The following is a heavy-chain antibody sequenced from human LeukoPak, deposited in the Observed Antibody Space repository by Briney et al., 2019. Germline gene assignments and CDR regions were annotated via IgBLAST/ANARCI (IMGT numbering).Heavy chain of an antibody. J-gene: IGHJ4*02. D-gene: IGHD3-10*01. Sequence: SGGSLRLSCAASGFTFSSYAMSWVRQAPGKGLEWVAVISYDGSNKYYADSVKGRFTISRDNSKNTLYLQMNSLRAEDTAVYYCARSFTYYYGSGSRHFDYWGQGTLVTVSS. CDR3: ARSFTYYYGSGSRHFDY. V-gene: IGHV3-30-3*01. CDR2: ISYDGSNK. CDR1: GFTFSSYA.